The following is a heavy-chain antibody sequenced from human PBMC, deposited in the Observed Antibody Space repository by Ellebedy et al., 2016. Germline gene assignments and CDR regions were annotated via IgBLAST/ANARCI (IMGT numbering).Heavy chain of an antibody. D-gene: IGHD3-9*01. V-gene: IGHV4-30-2*01. Sequence: SETLSLTXAVSGGSIGSGGYSWSWIRQPPGKGLEWIGYIYHSGSTNYNPSLKSRVTISVDKSKNQFSLKLSSVTAADTAVYYCARDHHDILTFYGMDVWGQGTTVTVSS. CDR1: GGSIGSGGYS. CDR2: IYHSGST. CDR3: ARDHHDILTFYGMDV. J-gene: IGHJ6*02.